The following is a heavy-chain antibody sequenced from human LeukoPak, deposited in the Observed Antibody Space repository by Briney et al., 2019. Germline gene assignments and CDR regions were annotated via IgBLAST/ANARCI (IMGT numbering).Heavy chain of an antibody. CDR2: ISGSGGST. CDR1: GFTFSSYA. D-gene: IGHD3-16*02. CDR3: AKALGGVIAFDY. V-gene: IGHV3-23*01. J-gene: IGHJ4*02. Sequence: TGGSLRLSCAASGFTFSSYAMSWVRQVPGKGLEWVSAISGSGGSTYYADSVKGRFTISRDNSKNTLYLQMNSLRAEDTAVYYCAKALGGVIAFDYWGQGTLVTVSS.